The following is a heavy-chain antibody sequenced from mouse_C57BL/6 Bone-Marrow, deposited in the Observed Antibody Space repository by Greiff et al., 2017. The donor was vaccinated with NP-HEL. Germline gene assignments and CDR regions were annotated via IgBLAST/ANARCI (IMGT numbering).Heavy chain of an antibody. Sequence: QVQLQQSGAELARPGASVKLSCKASGYTFTSYGISWVKQRTGQGLEWIGEIYPRSGNTYYNEKFKGKATLTADKSSSTAYMELRSLTSEDSAVYFCARRKIYYYGSSYGYWGQGTTRTVSS. D-gene: IGHD1-1*01. V-gene: IGHV1-81*01. J-gene: IGHJ2*01. CDR1: GYTFTSYG. CDR2: IYPRSGNT. CDR3: ARRKIYYYGSSYGY.